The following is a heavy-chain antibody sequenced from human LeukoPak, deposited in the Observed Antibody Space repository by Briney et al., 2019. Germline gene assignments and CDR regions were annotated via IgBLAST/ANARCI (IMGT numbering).Heavy chain of an antibody. CDR3: ASGGATVWGY. D-gene: IGHD3-16*01. V-gene: IGHV3-21*06. Sequence: GGSLRLSSAAPGFAFSDYSMNWVRQAPGKGLEWISAITSDSNLIYYADSMRGRITISRDNAENSVYLQMNGLRAEDTAIYYCASGGATVWGYWGQGALVIVSS. J-gene: IGHJ4*02. CDR2: ITSDSNLI. CDR1: GFAFSDYS.